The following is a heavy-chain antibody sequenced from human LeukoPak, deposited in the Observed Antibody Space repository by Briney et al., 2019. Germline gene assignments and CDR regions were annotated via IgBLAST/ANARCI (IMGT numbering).Heavy chain of an antibody. D-gene: IGHD3-3*01. CDR2: IRSKAYGGTT. CDR3: TRDPVWSGYQTDY. J-gene: IGHJ4*02. V-gene: IGHV3-49*03. Sequence: PGGSLRLSCTASGFTFGDYAMSWFSQAPGKGLEWVGFIRSKAYGGTTEYAASVKGRFTISRDDSKSIAYLQMNSLKTEDTTVYYCTRDPVWSGYQTDYWGQGTLVTVSS. CDR1: GFTFGDYA.